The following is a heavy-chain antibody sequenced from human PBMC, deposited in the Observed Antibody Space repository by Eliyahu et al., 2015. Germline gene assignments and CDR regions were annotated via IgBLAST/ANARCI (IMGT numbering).Heavy chain of an antibody. CDR1: XYSXTGYG. D-gene: IGHD3-9*01. J-gene: IGHJ4*02. CDR3: VRDPFYFDNVSGFYYRHXDY. V-gene: IGHV1-3*01. Sequence: QVQLVQSGAXVKKPGASVKXSXXASXYSXTGYGIHWVRQAPGQRPEWMGWINAGXGDTKYSEKSQDRVTFTRDTSASTVYMELSSLRSEDTSVFYCVRDPFYFDNVSGFYYRHXDYWGQGTQVTVSS. CDR2: INAGXGDT.